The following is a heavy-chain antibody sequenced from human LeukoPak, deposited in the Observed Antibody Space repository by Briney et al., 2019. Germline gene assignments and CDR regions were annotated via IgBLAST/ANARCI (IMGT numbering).Heavy chain of an antibody. D-gene: IGHD5-12*01. V-gene: IGHV1-2*04. CDR1: GYTFTGYY. CDR3: ARSLSGYDSNWFDP. J-gene: IGHJ5*02. CDR2: INPNSGGT. Sequence: ASVKVSCKASGYTFTGYYMHWVRQAPGQGLEWMGWINPNSGGTNYAQKFQGWVTMTRDTSISTAYMELSRLRSDDTAVYYCARSLSGYDSNWFDPWGQGTLVTVSS.